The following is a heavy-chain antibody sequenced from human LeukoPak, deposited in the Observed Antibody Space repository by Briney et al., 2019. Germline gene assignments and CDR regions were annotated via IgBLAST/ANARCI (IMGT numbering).Heavy chain of an antibody. CDR1: GYTFTNYG. V-gene: IGHV1-18*01. J-gene: IGHJ4*02. CDR2: IIPIFGTA. D-gene: IGHD2-15*01. Sequence: GASVKVSCKASGYTFTNYGFLWVRQAPGQGLEWMGGIIPIFGTANYAQKLQGRVTMTTDTSTSTAYMELRSLRSDDTAVYYCAREWWSGKITNFDYWGQGTLVTVSS. CDR3: AREWWSGKITNFDY.